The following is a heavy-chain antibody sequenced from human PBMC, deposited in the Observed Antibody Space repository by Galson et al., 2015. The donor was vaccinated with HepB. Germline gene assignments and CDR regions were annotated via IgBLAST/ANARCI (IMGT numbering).Heavy chain of an antibody. V-gene: IGHV3-30*03. CDR3: ARTFYFDY. CDR1: GFTFSSYG. Sequence: SLRLSCAASGFTFSSYGMHWVRQAPGKGLEWVAVVSYDGSNKYYADSVKGRFTISRDNSRNTVYLQMNSLRAEDKAGYYCARTFYFDYWGQGTLVTVSS. J-gene: IGHJ4*02. CDR2: VSYDGSNK.